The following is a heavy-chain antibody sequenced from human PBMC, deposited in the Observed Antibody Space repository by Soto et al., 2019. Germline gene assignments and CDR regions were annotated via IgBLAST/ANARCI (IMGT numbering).Heavy chain of an antibody. J-gene: IGHJ6*03. D-gene: IGHD6-19*01. CDR2: INHSGST. CDR3: ARGQAGAVAGTINYYYYYMDV. CDR1: GGSFSGYC. Sequence: SSETLSLTCAVYGGSFSGYCWSWIRQPPGKGLEWIGEINHSGSTNYNPSLKSRVTISVDTSKNQFSLKLSSVTAADTAVYYCARGQAGAVAGTINYYYYYMDVWGKGTTLTVSS. V-gene: IGHV4-34*01.